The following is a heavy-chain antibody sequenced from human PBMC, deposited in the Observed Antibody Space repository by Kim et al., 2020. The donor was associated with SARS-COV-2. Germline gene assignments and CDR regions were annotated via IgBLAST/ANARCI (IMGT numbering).Heavy chain of an antibody. CDR1: GGSISSYY. CDR2: IYYSGST. D-gene: IGHD4-17*01. CDR3: ARVLRRYYYGMDV. Sequence: SETLSLTCTVSGGSISSYYWSWIRQPPGKGLEWIGYIYYSGSTNYNPSLKSRVTISVDTSKNQFSLKLSSVTAADTAVYYCARVLRRYYYGMDVWGQGTTVTVSS. V-gene: IGHV4-59*08. J-gene: IGHJ6*02.